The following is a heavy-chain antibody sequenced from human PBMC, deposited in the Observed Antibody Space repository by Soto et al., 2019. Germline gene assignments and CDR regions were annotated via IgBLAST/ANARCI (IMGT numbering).Heavy chain of an antibody. J-gene: IGHJ4*01. V-gene: IGHV3-15*07. CDR1: GFPFINAW. CDR3: TTDSRTTLPEIRFDY. Sequence: GGFLRLSCAASGFPFINAWINWVRQVPGKGLEWVGRVKSKADGGSGDYAAPVKGRFVVSRDDSKDIVYLQMNSLKIEDTGVYYCTTDSRTTLPEIRFDYWGHGTQVTVSS. CDR2: VKSKADGGSG. D-gene: IGHD1-26*01.